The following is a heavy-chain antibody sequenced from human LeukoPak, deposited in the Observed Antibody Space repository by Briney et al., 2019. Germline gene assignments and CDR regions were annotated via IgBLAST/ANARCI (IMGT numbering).Heavy chain of an antibody. J-gene: IGHJ4*02. CDR3: ARALCSGGSCYPAPPGIDF. V-gene: IGHV1-2*02. CDR1: GYTFTAYY. D-gene: IGHD2-15*01. CDR2: INPNTGGT. Sequence: ASVKVSCKASGYTFTAYYMHWVRQAPGQGLEWMAWINPNTGGTNYAQNFQGRVTMTGDTSINTASMELSGLRSDDTAVYYCARALCSGGSCYPAPPGIDFWGQGTLVTVSS.